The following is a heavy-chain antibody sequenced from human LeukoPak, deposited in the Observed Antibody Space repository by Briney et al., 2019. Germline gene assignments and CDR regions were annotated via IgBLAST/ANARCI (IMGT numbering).Heavy chain of an antibody. CDR2: IYYSGST. CDR3: ARAYRSSEKDAFDI. CDR1: GGSISSSSYY. D-gene: IGHD2-2*01. V-gene: IGHV4-39*07. Sequence: SETLSLTCTVSGGSISSSSYYWGWIRQPPGKGLEWIGSIYYSGSTYYNPSLKSRVTISVDTSKNQFSLKLSSVTAADTAVYYCARAYRSSEKDAFDIWGQGTMVTVSS. J-gene: IGHJ3*02.